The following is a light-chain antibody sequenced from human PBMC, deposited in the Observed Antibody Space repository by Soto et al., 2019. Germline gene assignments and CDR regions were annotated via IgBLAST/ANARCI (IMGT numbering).Light chain of an antibody. CDR3: TSYATSRSVV. J-gene: IGLJ2*01. CDR1: SSDIGAYDY. V-gene: IGLV2-14*01. CDR2: EIT. Sequence: QSALTQPASVSGSPGQSITISCTGTSSDIGAYDYVSWYQQHPGKAPKLLIYEITHRPSGVSPRFSGSKSVNTASLTMSGLQAEDEAHYYCTSYATSRSVVFGGGTKLTVL.